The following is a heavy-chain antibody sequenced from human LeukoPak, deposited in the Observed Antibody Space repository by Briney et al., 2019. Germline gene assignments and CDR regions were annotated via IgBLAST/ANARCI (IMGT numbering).Heavy chain of an antibody. V-gene: IGHV3-21*01. Sequence: GGSLRLSCAASGFTFSTYSMNWVRQAPGKGLEWVSSISSTGSYICYADSVKGRFTVSRDNAKNSLYLQMNSLRGEDTAVYYCAREPVTGSVYWGQGTLVTVSS. CDR3: AREPVTGSVY. J-gene: IGHJ4*02. D-gene: IGHD4-17*01. CDR2: ISSTGSYI. CDR1: GFTFSTYS.